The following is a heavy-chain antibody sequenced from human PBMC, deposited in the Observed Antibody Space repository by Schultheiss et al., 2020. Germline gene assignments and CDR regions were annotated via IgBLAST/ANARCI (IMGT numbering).Heavy chain of an antibody. J-gene: IGHJ4*02. CDR1: GGSISSYY. Sequence: SETLSLTCTVSGGSISSYYWSWIRQPPGKGLEWIGEINHSGSTNYNPSLKSRVTISVDTSKNQFSLKLSSVTAADTAVYYCARTLRSFAFDYWGQGTLVTVSS. V-gene: IGHV4-34*01. CDR2: INHSGST. CDR3: ARTLRSFAFDY.